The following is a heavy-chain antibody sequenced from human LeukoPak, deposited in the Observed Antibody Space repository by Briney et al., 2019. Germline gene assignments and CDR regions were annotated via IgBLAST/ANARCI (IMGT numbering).Heavy chain of an antibody. CDR2: INHSGST. CDR1: GGSFSGYY. D-gene: IGHD5-18*01. Sequence: PSETLSLTCAVYGGSFSGYYWSWIRQPPGKGLEWIGEINHSGSTNYNPSLKSRVTISVDTSKNQFSLKLSSVTAADTAVYYCARDHLLGDSYAAYYYYYGMDVWGQGTTVTVSS. CDR3: ARDHLLGDSYAAYYYYYGMDV. J-gene: IGHJ6*02. V-gene: IGHV4-34*01.